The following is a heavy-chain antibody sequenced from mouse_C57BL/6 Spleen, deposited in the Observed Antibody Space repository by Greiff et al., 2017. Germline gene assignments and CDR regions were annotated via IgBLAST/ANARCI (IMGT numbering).Heavy chain of an antibody. Sequence: QVQLKESGPGLVAPSPSLSITCTVSGFSFTSYAISWVRQPPGKGLGWLGVIWTGGGTNYNSAHNSRLSISKDNSKSQVFLKMNRLQTDDTARYYCARKWLEDYYAMDYGGQGTSVTVSS. CDR1: GFSFTSYA. V-gene: IGHV2-9-1*01. CDR2: IWTGGGT. J-gene: IGHJ4*01. D-gene: IGHD2-2*01. CDR3: ARKWLEDYYAMDY.